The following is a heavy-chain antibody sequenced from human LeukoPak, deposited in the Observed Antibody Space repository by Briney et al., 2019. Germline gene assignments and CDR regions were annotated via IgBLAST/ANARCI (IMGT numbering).Heavy chain of an antibody. Sequence: GGSLRLSCAASGFTFSSYGMHWVRQAPGKGLEWVAFIRYDGSNKYYADSVKGRFTISRDNSKNTLYLQMNSLRAEDTAVYYCARFYANEWALPHWGQGTLVTVSS. CDR1: GFTFSSYG. D-gene: IGHD1-26*01. J-gene: IGHJ4*02. CDR2: IRYDGSNK. V-gene: IGHV3-30*02. CDR3: ARFYANEWALPH.